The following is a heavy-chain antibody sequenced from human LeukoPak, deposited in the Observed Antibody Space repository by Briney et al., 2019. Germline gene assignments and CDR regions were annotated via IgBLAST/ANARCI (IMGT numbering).Heavy chain of an antibody. CDR2: VSDDANNK. D-gene: IGHD3-9*01. J-gene: IGHJ6*02. CDR3: ARDGDNYDLLTGTRYQYGMDV. Sequence: GRSLRLSCAASGFTFSAYAMHWVRQAPGKGLEWVAAVSDDANNKYYAGSVKGRFTISRDNSEDTLYLQMNSLRAEDTAVYYCARDGDNYDLLTGTRYQYGMDVRGQGTTVTVSS. CDR1: GFTFSAYA. V-gene: IGHV3-30*04.